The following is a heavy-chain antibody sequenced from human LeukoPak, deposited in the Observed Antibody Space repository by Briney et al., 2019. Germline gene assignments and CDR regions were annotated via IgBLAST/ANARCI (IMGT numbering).Heavy chain of an antibody. CDR1: GFNLGDYG. CDR2: ISSSGSTI. V-gene: IGHV3-48*03. D-gene: IGHD3-16*01. CDR3: AGGGTLEYFQY. J-gene: IGHJ1*01. Sequence: QPGGSLRLSCTTSGFNLGDYGMSWVRQAPGKGLEWVSYISSSGSTIYYADSVKGRFTISRDNAKNSLYLQMNSLRAEDTAVYYCAGGGTLEYFQYWGQGTLVSVSS.